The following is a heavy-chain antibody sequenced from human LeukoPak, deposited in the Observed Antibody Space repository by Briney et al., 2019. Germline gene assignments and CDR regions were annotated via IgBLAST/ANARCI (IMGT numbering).Heavy chain of an antibody. CDR3: AKSAGAYYDSGFDP. J-gene: IGHJ5*02. CDR2: IIPIFGTA. D-gene: IGHD3-22*01. CDR1: GGTFSSYA. V-gene: IGHV1-69*13. Sequence: SVKVSCKASGGTFSSYAIRWVRQAPGQGLEWMGGIIPIFGTANYAQKFQGRVTITADESTSTAYMELSSLRSEDTAVYYCAKSAGAYYDSGFDPWGQGTLVTVSS.